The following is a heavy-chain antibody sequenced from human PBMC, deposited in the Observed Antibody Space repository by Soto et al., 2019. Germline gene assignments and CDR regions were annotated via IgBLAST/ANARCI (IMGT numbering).Heavy chain of an antibody. CDR3: ALGSHRDRYSKLGDH. V-gene: IGHV1-8*01. CDR1: SSNYNKYD. CDR2: MNPNSGNT. Sequence: ASVKVSSQTASSNYNKYDFNWVPQAPGQGLAWMGWMNPNSGNTGFAQKFQGRVSMTRDTSTGTGFMELSSLKSEDKAVYYCALGSHRDRYSKLGDHWGTRSLVTVSS. D-gene: IGHD2-21*02. J-gene: IGHJ4*02.